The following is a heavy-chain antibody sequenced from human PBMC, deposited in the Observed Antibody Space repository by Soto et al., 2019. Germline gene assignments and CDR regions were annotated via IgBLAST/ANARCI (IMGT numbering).Heavy chain of an antibody. D-gene: IGHD2-21*01. CDR2: IWYDGNNK. CDR3: ARGLHSLFDY. CDR1: GFTFSNYG. J-gene: IGHJ4*02. Sequence: GGSLRLSCAASGFTFSNYGMHWVRQAPGKGLEWVAVIWYDGNNKYYADPVKGRFTISRDNSNNTLYVQMTSLRAEDTAVYYCARGLHSLFDYWGQGTLVTVSS. V-gene: IGHV3-33*01.